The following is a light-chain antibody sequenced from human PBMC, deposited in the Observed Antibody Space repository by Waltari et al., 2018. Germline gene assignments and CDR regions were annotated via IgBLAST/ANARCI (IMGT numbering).Light chain of an antibody. J-gene: IGKJ1*01. CDR3: QHYVSLPVT. CDR1: QSVGRS. V-gene: IGKV3-20*01. CDR2: GTS. Sequence: EILLTQSPGTLSLSPGERATLSCRASQSVGRSLDWYQQKPGQPPRLLIYGTSNRATGTPDRFSGGGSGTDFSLTISRLEPEDVAVYYCQHYVSLPVTFGQGTKVEIK.